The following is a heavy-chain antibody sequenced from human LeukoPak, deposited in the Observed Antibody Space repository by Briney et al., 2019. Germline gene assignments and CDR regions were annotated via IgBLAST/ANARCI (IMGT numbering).Heavy chain of an antibody. D-gene: IGHD3-3*01. J-gene: IGHJ5*02. V-gene: IGHV4-39*07. CDR2: IYTSGSA. CDR3: ARGHYYDFWSGYYQGWFDP. Sequence: SETLSLTCTVSGGSISSSSYYWGWIRQPPGKGLEWIGRIYTSGSANYNPSLKSRVTMSVDTSKNQFSLRLSSVTAADTAVYYCARGHYYDFWSGYYQGWFDPWGQGTLVTVSS. CDR1: GGSISSSSYY.